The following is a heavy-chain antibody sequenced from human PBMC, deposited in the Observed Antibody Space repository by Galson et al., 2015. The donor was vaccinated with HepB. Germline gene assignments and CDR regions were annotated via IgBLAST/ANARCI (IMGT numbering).Heavy chain of an antibody. CDR1: GFTFSSYA. V-gene: IGHV3-23*01. Sequence: SLRLSCAASGFTFSSYAMSWVRQAPGKGLEWVLAISGSGGSTYCADSVKGRFTISRANSKNTLYLQMNSLRVEDTAVYYCAKGGVLLWPPDAFDIWGQGTMVTVSS. CDR3: AKGGVLLWPPDAFDI. D-gene: IGHD3-10*01. J-gene: IGHJ3*02. CDR2: ISGSGGST.